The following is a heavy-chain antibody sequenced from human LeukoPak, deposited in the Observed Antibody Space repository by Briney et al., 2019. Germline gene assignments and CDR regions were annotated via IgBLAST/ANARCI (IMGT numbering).Heavy chain of an antibody. CDR1: GFTFSSYG. CDR3: ARDPRSYYDILTGYSG. V-gene: IGHV3-33*01. D-gene: IGHD3-9*01. J-gene: IGHJ4*02. Sequence: PGRSLRLSCAASGFTFSSYGMHWVRQAPGKGLEWVAVIWYDGSNKYYADSVKGRFTISRDNSKNTLYLQMNSLRAEDTAVYYCARDPRSYYDILTGYSGWGQGTLVTVSS. CDR2: IWYDGSNK.